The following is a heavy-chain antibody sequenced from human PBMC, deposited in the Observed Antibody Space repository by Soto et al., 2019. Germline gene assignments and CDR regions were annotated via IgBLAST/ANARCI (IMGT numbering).Heavy chain of an antibody. D-gene: IGHD6-6*01. Sequence: QVQLVQSGSEVKKPGSSVKVSCKASGGTFSSYAISWVRQAPGQGLEWMGGIIPIFGTANYAQKFQGRVTITADESTSTAYMELSSLRSEDTAVYYCASFPGQLAGYYYGMDVWGQGTTVTVSS. J-gene: IGHJ6*02. V-gene: IGHV1-69*01. CDR3: ASFPGQLAGYYYGMDV. CDR2: IIPIFGTA. CDR1: GGTFSSYA.